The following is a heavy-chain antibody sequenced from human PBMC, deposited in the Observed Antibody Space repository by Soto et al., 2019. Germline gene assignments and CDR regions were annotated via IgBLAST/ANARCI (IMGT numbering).Heavy chain of an antibody. D-gene: IGHD3-16*01. J-gene: IGHJ4*02. CDR2: IGDSGITT. CDR3: AKDGGEYD. Sequence: GGSLRLSCAASGFTFSNYTMTWVRHVPGKGLEWVSSIGDSGITTFYADSVKGRFTISRDNSKNTLYLQVNSLRAEDTAVYYCAKDGGEYDWGQGTLVTVSS. CDR1: GFTFSNYT. V-gene: IGHV3-23*01.